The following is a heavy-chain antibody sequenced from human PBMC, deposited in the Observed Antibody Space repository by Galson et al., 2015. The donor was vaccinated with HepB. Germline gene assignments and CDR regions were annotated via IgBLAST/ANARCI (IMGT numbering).Heavy chain of an antibody. CDR3: ARLYYDNSGVTWFDP. V-gene: IGHV4-59*01. J-gene: IGHJ5*02. CDR2: IDFLGNT. CDR1: GASITSYY. Sequence: ETLSLTCTVSGASITSYYWSWIRQPPGKGLEWIGYIDFLGNTNYTPSLNSRVTISTDTSKHHFSLKLTSVTAADTAVYYCARLYYDNSGVTWFDPWGQGTLVTVSS. D-gene: IGHD3-22*01.